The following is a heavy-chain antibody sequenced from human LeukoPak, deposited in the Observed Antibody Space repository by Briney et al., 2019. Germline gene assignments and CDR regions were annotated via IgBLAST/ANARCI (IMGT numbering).Heavy chain of an antibody. Sequence: PGGSLRLSCTASGLTFGDYAMSWIRQAPGKGLEWVGFIRSKAYGETADYAASVKGRFTISRDDSKAIAYLQMNSLKTEDTAVYHCTRDRGAYNLYDYWGQGTLVTVSS. CDR2: IRSKAYGETA. D-gene: IGHD1-1*01. CDR3: TRDRGAYNLYDY. CDR1: GLTFGDYA. V-gene: IGHV3-49*03. J-gene: IGHJ4*02.